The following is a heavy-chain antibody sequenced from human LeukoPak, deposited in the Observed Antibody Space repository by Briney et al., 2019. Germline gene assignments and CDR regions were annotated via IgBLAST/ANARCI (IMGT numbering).Heavy chain of an antibody. J-gene: IGHJ2*01. Sequence: SETLSLTCTVSGGSISSSSYYWDWIRQPPGKGLEWIGSIYYSGSTYYNPSLKSRVTISVDTSKNQFSLKLSSVTAADTAVYYCARHDYDFWSGNQADGYFDLWGRGTLVTVSS. D-gene: IGHD3-3*01. CDR2: IYYSGST. CDR1: GGSISSSSYY. V-gene: IGHV4-39*01. CDR3: ARHDYDFWSGNQADGYFDL.